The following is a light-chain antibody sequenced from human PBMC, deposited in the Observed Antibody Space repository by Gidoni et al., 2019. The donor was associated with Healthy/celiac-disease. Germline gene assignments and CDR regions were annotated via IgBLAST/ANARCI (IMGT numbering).Light chain of an antibody. CDR2: AAS. J-gene: IGKJ4*01. Sequence: VIWMTQSPSLPSASTGDRVTISCRMSQGIRSYLAWYQQKPGKAPELLIYAASTLQSGVPSRFSGSGSGTDFTLTISCLQSEDFATYYCQQYYSFPLTFGGGTKVEIK. CDR3: QQYYSFPLT. V-gene: IGKV1D-8*01. CDR1: QGIRSY.